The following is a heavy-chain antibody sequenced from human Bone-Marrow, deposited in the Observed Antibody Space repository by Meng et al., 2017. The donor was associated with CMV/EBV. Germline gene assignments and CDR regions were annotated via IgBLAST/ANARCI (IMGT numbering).Heavy chain of an antibody. CDR1: GYSFNDYY. Sequence: ASVMVSCKASGYSFNDYYIHWVRQAPGQGLEWMGWINPKSGGTNYAQKFQGRVTMTRDTSISTAYMELSRLRSDDTAVYYCARDHLKWFLSLGPFDAFDIWGQGTMATVSS. CDR2: INPKSGGT. V-gene: IGHV1-2*02. J-gene: IGHJ3*02. CDR3: ARDHLKWFLSLGPFDAFDI. D-gene: IGHD3-3*01.